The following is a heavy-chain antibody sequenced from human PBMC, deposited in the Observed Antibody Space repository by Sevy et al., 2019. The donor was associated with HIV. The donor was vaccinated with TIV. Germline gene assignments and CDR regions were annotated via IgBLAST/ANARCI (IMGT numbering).Heavy chain of an antibody. Sequence: ASVKVSCKASGYTFTSYGISWVRQAPGQGLEWMGWISAYNGNTNYAQKLQGRVTMTTDTSTSTAYMELRSLRSDDTAVYYCARKRGYSGAHPNYYYMDVWGKGTTVTVSS. CDR3: ARKRGYSGAHPNYYYMDV. D-gene: IGHD5-12*01. CDR2: ISAYNGNT. CDR1: GYTFTSYG. V-gene: IGHV1-18*01. J-gene: IGHJ6*03.